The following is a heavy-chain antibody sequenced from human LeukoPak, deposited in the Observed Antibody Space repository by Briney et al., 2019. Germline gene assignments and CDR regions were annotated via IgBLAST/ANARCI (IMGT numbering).Heavy chain of an antibody. Sequence: PGGSLRLSCAASGFTFSSYGMHWVRQAPGKGLEWVAFIRYDGSNKYYADSVKGRFTISRDNSKNTLHLQMNSLRAEDTAVYYCAKDKEHDSSGLGYWGQGTLVTVSS. V-gene: IGHV3-30*02. CDR1: GFTFSSYG. CDR3: AKDKEHDSSGLGY. D-gene: IGHD3-22*01. CDR2: IRYDGSNK. J-gene: IGHJ4*02.